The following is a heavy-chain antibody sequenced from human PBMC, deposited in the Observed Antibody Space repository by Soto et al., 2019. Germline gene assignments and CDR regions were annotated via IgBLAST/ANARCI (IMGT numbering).Heavy chain of an antibody. J-gene: IGHJ5*02. CDR2: IVVGSGNT. CDR1: GFTFTSSA. D-gene: IGHD3-22*01. Sequence: SVKVSCKASGFTFTSSAVQWVRQARGQRLEWIGWIVVGSGNTNYAQKFQERVTITRDMSTSTAYMELSSLRSEDTAVYYCAADQGSAYYYDSRGQLPTWGQGTLVTVSS. CDR3: AADQGSAYYYDSRGQLPT. V-gene: IGHV1-58*01.